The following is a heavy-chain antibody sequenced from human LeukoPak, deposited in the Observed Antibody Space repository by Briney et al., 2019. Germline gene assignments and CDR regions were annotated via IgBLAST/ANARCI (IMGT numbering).Heavy chain of an antibody. Sequence: GGSLRLSCAASGFTFSSYGMHWVRQAPGKGLEWVAVISYDGSNKYYADSVKGRFTISRDNSKNTLYLQMNSLRAEDTAVYYCAKDRFGEFIFDYWGQGTLVTVSS. J-gene: IGHJ4*02. V-gene: IGHV3-30*18. CDR1: GFTFSSYG. D-gene: IGHD3-10*01. CDR3: AKDRFGEFIFDY. CDR2: ISYDGSNK.